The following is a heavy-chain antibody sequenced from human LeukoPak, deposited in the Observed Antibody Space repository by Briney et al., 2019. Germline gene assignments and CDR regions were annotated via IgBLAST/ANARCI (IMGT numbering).Heavy chain of an antibody. CDR3: AREQYGVFDY. CDR1: GFTFSSYW. D-gene: IGHD4-17*01. J-gene: IGHJ4*02. V-gene: IGHV3-7*01. Sequence: GGSLRLSCAASGFTFSSYWTSWVRQAPGKGLEWVANIKQDGSEKYYVDSVKGRFTISRDNAKNSLYLQMNSLGAEDTAVYYCAREQYGVFDYWGQGTLVTVSS. CDR2: IKQDGSEK.